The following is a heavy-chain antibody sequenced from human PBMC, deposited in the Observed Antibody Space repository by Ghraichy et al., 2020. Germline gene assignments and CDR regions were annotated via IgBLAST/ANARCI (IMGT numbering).Heavy chain of an antibody. Sequence: LSLTCAASGFTFSSYAMTWVRQAPGKGLEWVSSISAGGGGSKYYADSVKGRFTISRDNSKNTLYLQVNSLRVEDTAVYYCAPRGGSYYADDYRGQGTLVIVSS. CDR3: APRGGSYYADDY. J-gene: IGHJ4*02. V-gene: IGHV3-23*01. CDR2: ISAGGGGSK. CDR1: GFTFSSYA. D-gene: IGHD3-10*01.